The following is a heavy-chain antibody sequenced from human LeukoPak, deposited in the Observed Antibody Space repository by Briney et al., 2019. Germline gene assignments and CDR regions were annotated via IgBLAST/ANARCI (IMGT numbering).Heavy chain of an antibody. D-gene: IGHD5-12*01. CDR1: AFIFSGHW. J-gene: IGHJ6*02. CDR3: ARDVVFGDIVATINRSTSVGYYYYGMDV. CDR2: IKEDGSER. Sequence: GGSLRLSCEGSAFIFSGHWMNWVRQTPGKGLEWVASIKEDGSERQYVDSVKGRFSISRDNTKGSLFLQLNSLRAEDTAVYYCARDVVFGDIVATINRSTSVGYYYYGMDVWGQGTTVTVSS. V-gene: IGHV3-7*03.